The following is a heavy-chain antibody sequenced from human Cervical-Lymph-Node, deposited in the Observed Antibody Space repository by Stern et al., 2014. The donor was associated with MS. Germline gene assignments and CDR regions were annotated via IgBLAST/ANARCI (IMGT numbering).Heavy chain of an antibody. CDR3: GRGIKTFDP. Sequence: QVQLVQSGAEVKKPGASVKVSCEASGFRFSDYYIHWVRQAPGQGLEWMRCSNPKNGDTQSAQRFQGRVSMTRDTSISPAYMELSSLKSDDTAMYYCGRGIKTFDPWGQGTLVTVSS. J-gene: IGHJ5*02. CDR2: SNPKNGDT. V-gene: IGHV1-2*02. D-gene: IGHD5-24*01. CDR1: GFRFSDYY.